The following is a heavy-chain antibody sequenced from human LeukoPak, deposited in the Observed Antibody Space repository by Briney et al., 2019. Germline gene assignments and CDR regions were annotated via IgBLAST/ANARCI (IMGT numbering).Heavy chain of an antibody. D-gene: IGHD1-26*01. CDR3: AREGKWELNRIFDY. CDR1: GYSISSGYY. CDR2: IYHSGST. J-gene: IGHJ4*02. Sequence: PSETLSLTCTVSGYSISSGYYWGWIRQPPGKGLEWIGSIYHSGSTYYNPSLKSRVTISVDTSKNQFSLKLSSVTAADTAVYYCAREGKWELNRIFDYWGQGTLVTVSS. V-gene: IGHV4-38-2*02.